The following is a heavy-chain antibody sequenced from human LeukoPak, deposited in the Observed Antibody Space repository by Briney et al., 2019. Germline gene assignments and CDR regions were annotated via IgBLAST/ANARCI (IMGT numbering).Heavy chain of an antibody. V-gene: IGHV3-30*04. J-gene: IGHJ4*02. D-gene: IGHD6-13*01. Sequence: PGGSLRLSCAASGFTFSSYAMHWVRQAPGKGLEWVAVISYDGSNNYYADSVKGRFTISRDNSKNTLYLQMNSLRAEDTAVYYCARSMGSSWYFDYWGQGTLVTVSS. CDR1: GFTFSSYA. CDR2: ISYDGSNN. CDR3: ARSMGSSWYFDY.